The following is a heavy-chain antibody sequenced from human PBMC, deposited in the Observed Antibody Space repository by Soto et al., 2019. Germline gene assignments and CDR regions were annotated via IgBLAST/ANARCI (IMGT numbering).Heavy chain of an antibody. D-gene: IGHD4-4*01. CDR3: ARHISNFRSYYYAMGF. Sequence: LKISCKGSGYTFTDYWLGWVRQLPWKGLEWMGIIYPGDSDTRYSPSFQGHVTITGDKSTNTAYLQWNTLRASDTPMYYCARHISNFRSYYYAMGFWGQGPTVTVS. J-gene: IGHJ6*02. CDR1: GYTFTDYW. CDR2: IYPGDSDT. V-gene: IGHV5-51*01.